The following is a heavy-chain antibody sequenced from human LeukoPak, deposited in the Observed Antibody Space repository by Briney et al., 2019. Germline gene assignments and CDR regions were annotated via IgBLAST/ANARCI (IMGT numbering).Heavy chain of an antibody. CDR3: AREAEGYGDYEYFQH. CDR1: GYTFTGYY. D-gene: IGHD4-17*01. J-gene: IGHJ1*01. V-gene: IGHV1-2*04. CDR2: INPNSGGT. Sequence: ASVKVSCKASGYTFTGYYMHWVRQAPGQGLEWMGWINPNSGGTNYAQKFQGWVTMTRETSISTAYMERSRLRSDDTAVYYCAREAEGYGDYEYFQHWGQGTLVTVSS.